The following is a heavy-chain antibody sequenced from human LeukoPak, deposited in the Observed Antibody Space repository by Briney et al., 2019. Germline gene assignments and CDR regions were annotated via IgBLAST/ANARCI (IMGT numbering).Heavy chain of an antibody. CDR3: ARDAIVGATQGYFDL. CDR2: IYPGDSDT. J-gene: IGHJ2*01. V-gene: IGHV5-51*01. CDR1: GYSFSTYW. Sequence: GESLKISWKGSGYSFSTYWIGWVRQMPGKGLEWMGIIYPGDSDTRYSTSFQGQVTISADKSISTAYLQWSNLKASDTAMYFCARDAIVGATQGYFDLWGRGTLVTVSS. D-gene: IGHD1-26*01.